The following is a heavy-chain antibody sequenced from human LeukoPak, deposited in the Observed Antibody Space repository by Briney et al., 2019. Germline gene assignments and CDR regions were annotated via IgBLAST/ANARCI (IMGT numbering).Heavy chain of an antibody. J-gene: IGHJ4*02. Sequence: GGSLRLSCAASGFTFSSYGMHWVRQAPGKGLEWVAFIRYDGSNKYYANSVKGRFTISRDNSKNTLYLQMNSLRAEDTAVYYCAKDRFWYSSSWYYFDYWGQGTLVTVSS. CDR3: AKDRFWYSSSWYYFDY. CDR2: IRYDGSNK. D-gene: IGHD6-13*01. V-gene: IGHV3-30*02. CDR1: GFTFSSYG.